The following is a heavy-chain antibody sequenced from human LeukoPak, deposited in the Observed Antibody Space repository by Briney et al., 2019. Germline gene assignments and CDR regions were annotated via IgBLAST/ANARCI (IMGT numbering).Heavy chain of an antibody. CDR3: AREGRDGYNRVPHFDY. CDR1: GFPFSSYA. D-gene: IGHD5-24*01. V-gene: IGHV3-30-3*01. Sequence: GSLRPSCADSGFPFSSYAMYWVRQAPGKGLGGVAVISYDGSNKYLAASVKGRFTNSRDNSKNTLYLQMNSLRAEDTAVYYCAREGRDGYNRVPHFDYWGQGTLVTVSS. CDR2: ISYDGSNK. J-gene: IGHJ4*02.